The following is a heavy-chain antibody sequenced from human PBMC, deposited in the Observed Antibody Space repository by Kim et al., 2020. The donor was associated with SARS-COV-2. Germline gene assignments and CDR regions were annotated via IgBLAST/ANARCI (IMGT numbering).Heavy chain of an antibody. CDR2: INAGNGNT. D-gene: IGHD2-2*01. V-gene: IGHV1-3*01. CDR1: GYTFTSYA. CDR3: AMLVGVPAARDLRFDP. Sequence: ASVKVSCKASGYTFTSYAMHWVRQAPGQRLEWMGWINAGNGNTKYSQKFQGRVTITRDTSASTAYMELSSLRSEDTAVYYCAMLVGVPAARDLRFDPWGQGTLVTVSS. J-gene: IGHJ5*02.